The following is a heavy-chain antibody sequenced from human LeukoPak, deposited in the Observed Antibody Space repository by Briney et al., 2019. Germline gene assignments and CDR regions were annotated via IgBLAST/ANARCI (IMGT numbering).Heavy chain of an antibody. V-gene: IGHV3-21*01. CDR2: ISSSSSYI. CDR3: AKDRSGSSFLGSMDV. J-gene: IGHJ6*03. CDR1: GFTFSSYS. Sequence: GGSLRLSCAASGFTFSSYSMNWVRQAPGKGLEWVSSISSSSSYIYYADSVKGRFTISRDNSKNTLYLQMNRLRAEDTAVYYCAKDRSGSSFLGSMDVWGKGTTVTISS. D-gene: IGHD6-13*01.